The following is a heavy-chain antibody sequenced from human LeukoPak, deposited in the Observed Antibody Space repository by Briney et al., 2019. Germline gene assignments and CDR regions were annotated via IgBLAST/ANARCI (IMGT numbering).Heavy chain of an antibody. CDR2: ISISGGTT. CDR1: AFAFSNHA. J-gene: IGHJ4*02. D-gene: IGHD3-3*01. V-gene: IGHV3-23*01. Sequence: PGESLRLSCTASAFAFSNHAMSWVRQAPGKGLEWVSSISISGGTTYHADSVKGRFTISRENSKSTLYLQMNSLRAEDTAVYYCARDAFGVDKSPFWGQGTLVAVSS. CDR3: ARDAFGVDKSPF.